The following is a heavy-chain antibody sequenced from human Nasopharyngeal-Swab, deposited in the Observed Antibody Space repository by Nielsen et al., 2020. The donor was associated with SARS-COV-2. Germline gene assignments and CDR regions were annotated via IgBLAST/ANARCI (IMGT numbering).Heavy chain of an antibody. V-gene: IGHV3-33*01. J-gene: IGHJ4*02. CDR2: IWYDGSNK. Sequence: GESLKISCAASGFTFSSSGMHWVRQAPGKGLEWVAVIWYDGSNKYYADSVKGRFTISRDNSKNTLYLQMNSQIAEDTAVYYCARGGLDSSSWYGYYFDYWGQGTLVTVSS. D-gene: IGHD6-13*01. CDR3: ARGGLDSSSWYGYYFDY. CDR1: GFTFSSSG.